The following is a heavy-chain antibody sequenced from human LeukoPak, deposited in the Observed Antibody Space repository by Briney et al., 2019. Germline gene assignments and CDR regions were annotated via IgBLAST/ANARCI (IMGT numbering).Heavy chain of an antibody. CDR1: GGSISSSSYY. Sequence: PSETLSLTCTVSGGSISSSSYYWGWIHQPPGKGLEWIGTFYYSGSTYYNPSLKSRVTISVDSSKNQFSLKLSSVTAADTAVYYCVRHIYPLLWLDYWGQGNLVTVSS. D-gene: IGHD3-10*01. CDR3: VRHIYPLLWLDY. V-gene: IGHV4-39*01. CDR2: FYYSGST. J-gene: IGHJ4*02.